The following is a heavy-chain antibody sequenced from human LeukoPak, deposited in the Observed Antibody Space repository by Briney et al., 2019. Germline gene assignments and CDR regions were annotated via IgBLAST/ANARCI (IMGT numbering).Heavy chain of an antibody. J-gene: IGHJ4*02. Sequence: GGSLRLSCAASGFTFSNYMMHWVRQAPGKGLVWVSRIKSDGITITYADSVKGRSTISRDNAKNTLYLQMNSLRAEDTAVYYCLRDLNWSLDQWGQGTLVTVSS. V-gene: IGHV3-74*01. CDR2: IKSDGITI. CDR1: GFTFSNYM. D-gene: IGHD1-20*01. CDR3: LRDLNWSLDQ.